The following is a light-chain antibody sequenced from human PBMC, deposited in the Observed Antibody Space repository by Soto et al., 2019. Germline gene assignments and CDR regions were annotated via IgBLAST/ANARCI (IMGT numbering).Light chain of an antibody. CDR1: QSVGRNY. CDR2: DAS. J-gene: IGKJ4*01. V-gene: IGKV3-20*01. CDR3: QQYASSPFT. Sequence: EIVLTQSPGTLSVSPGERATLSCRASQSVGRNYLAWYQQKPGQAPRLLIYDASSRATGIPDRFSGSGSGTDFTLTISRLEPEDFAVYYCQQYASSPFTFGGGTKVET.